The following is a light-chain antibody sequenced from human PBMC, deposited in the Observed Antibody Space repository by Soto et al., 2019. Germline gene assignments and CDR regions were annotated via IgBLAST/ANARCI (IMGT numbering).Light chain of an antibody. J-gene: IGLJ2*01. Sequence: QSALTQPPSASGSLGQSVSISCTGTSSDVGGYNYVSWHQQHPGKAPKVMIYEVTKRPPGVPERFSGSTSGNTASLTFSGQQAQDEAEYYCSAFVGGGNPVHLGGGTKLNVL. CDR1: SSDVGGYNY. V-gene: IGLV2-8*01. CDR3: SAFVGGGNPVH. CDR2: EVT.